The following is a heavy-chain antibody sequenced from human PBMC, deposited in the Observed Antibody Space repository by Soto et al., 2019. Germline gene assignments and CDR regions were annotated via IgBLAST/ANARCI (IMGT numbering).Heavy chain of an antibody. CDR1: GGSISSSSYY. CDR2: IYYSGST. V-gene: IGHV4-39*01. J-gene: IGHJ4*02. Sequence: PSETLSLTCTVSGGSISSSSYYWGWIRQPPGKGLEWIGSIYYSGSTYYNPSLKSRVTISVDTSKNQFSLKLSSVTAADTAVYYCARLDPEERYSSGWPPLYFDYWGQGTLVTVSS. CDR3: ARLDPEERYSSGWPPLYFDY. D-gene: IGHD6-19*01.